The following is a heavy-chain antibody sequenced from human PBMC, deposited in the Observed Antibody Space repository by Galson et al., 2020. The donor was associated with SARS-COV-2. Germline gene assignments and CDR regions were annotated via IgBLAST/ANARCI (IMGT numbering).Heavy chain of an antibody. V-gene: IGHV1-24*01. J-gene: IGHJ5*02. CDR2: FDPEDGET. CDR1: GYTLTELS. Sequence: ASVKVSCKVSGYTLTELSMHWVRQAPGKGLEWMGGFDPEDGETIYAQKFQGRVTMTEDTSTDTAYMELSSLRSEDTAVYDCATGPAAMVTGWFDPWGQGTLVTVSS. CDR3: ATGPAAMVTGWFDP. D-gene: IGHD5-18*01.